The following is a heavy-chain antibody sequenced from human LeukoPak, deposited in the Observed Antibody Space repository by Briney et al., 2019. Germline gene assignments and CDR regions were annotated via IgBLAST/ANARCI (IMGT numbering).Heavy chain of an antibody. Sequence: SETLSLTCAVYGGSLSGYYWSWIRQPPGKGLEWIGEINHSGSTNYNPSLKSRVTISVDTSKNQFSLKLSSVTAADTAVYYCARDGRDGYNNRWFDPWGQGTLVTVSS. V-gene: IGHV4-34*01. CDR3: ARDGRDGYNNRWFDP. J-gene: IGHJ5*02. D-gene: IGHD5-24*01. CDR2: INHSGST. CDR1: GGSLSGYY.